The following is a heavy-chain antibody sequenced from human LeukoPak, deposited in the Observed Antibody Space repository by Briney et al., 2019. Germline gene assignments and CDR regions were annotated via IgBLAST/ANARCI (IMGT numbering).Heavy chain of an antibody. V-gene: IGHV4-39*07. CDR3: ARRALDYDDVAYFYARCSDG. CDR1: GGSISSSSYY. Sequence: SETLSLTCTVSGGSISSSSYYWGWIRQPPGKGLEWIGSIYYSGSTYYNPSLKSRVSISVDTSNDQFSLKLSSVTAADTGVYYCARRALDYDDVAYFYARCSDGWGQGIKVTVS. J-gene: IGHJ6*02. CDR2: IYYSGST. D-gene: IGHD4-17*01.